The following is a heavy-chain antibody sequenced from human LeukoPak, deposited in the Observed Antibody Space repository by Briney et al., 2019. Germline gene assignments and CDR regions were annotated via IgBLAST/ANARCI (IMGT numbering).Heavy chain of an antibody. V-gene: IGHV4-4*07. Sequence: PSETLSLTCTFAGDSISSYHWSWIRQPAGKGLEWIGRIYTSGSTNYNPSLKSRVTMSVDTSKNQFSLKLSSVTAADTAVYYCARDRVAVAADWFDPWGQGTLVTVSS. CDR1: GDSISSYH. CDR3: ARDRVAVAADWFDP. D-gene: IGHD6-19*01. J-gene: IGHJ5*02. CDR2: IYTSGST.